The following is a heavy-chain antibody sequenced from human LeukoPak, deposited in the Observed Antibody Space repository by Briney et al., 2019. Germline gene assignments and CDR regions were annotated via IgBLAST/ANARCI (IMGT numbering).Heavy chain of an antibody. CDR2: IYYSGST. Sequence: SETLSLTCTVSGGSISSGDYYWSWIRQPPGKGLEWIGYIYYSGSTYYNPSLKSRVTISVDASKNQFPLKLSSVTAADTAVYYCARDTITMVRGVRRFYFDYWGQGPLVTVSS. CDR1: GGSISSGDYY. CDR3: ARDTITMVRGVRRFYFDY. J-gene: IGHJ4*02. V-gene: IGHV4-30-4*01. D-gene: IGHD3-10*01.